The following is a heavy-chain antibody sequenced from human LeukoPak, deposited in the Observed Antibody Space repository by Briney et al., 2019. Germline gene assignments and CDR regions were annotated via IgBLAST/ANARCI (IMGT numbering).Heavy chain of an antibody. D-gene: IGHD6-13*01. CDR1: GFTFSSYS. CDR3: ARGGQQIDDNWFDP. Sequence: GGSLRLSCAASGFTFSSYSMNWVRQAPGKGLEWVSYISSSGSTIYHADSVKGRFTISRDNAKNSLYLQMNSLRDEETAVYYCARGGQQIDDNWFDPWGQGTLVTVSS. V-gene: IGHV3-48*02. J-gene: IGHJ5*02. CDR2: ISSSGSTI.